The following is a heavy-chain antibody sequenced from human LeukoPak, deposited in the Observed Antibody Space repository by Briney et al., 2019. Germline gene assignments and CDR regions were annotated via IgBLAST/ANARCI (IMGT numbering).Heavy chain of an antibody. V-gene: IGHV4-34*01. CDR2: INHSGST. D-gene: IGHD2-2*01. CDR1: GGSFSGYY. Sequence: SETLSLTCAVYGGSFSGYYWSWIRQPPGKGLEWIGEINHSGSTNYTPSLKSRVTISVDTSKNQFSLKLSSVTAEDTAVYYCARGPIPYYCISTSCYGAPDYWGQGTLVTVSS. CDR3: ARGPIPYYCISTSCYGAPDY. J-gene: IGHJ4*02.